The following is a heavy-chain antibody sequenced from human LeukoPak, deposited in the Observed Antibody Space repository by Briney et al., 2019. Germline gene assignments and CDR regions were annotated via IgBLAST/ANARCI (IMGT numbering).Heavy chain of an antibody. CDR1: GFPFSIYE. Sequence: GGSLRLSCAVSGFPFSIYEMTWVRQAPGKGLEWVSNIASSGTTIYYADSVKGRFSTSRDNAKSSLYLQMNSLRVEDTAVYYCALLAVASDFDYWGQGALVTVSS. V-gene: IGHV3-48*03. D-gene: IGHD6-19*01. CDR2: IASSGTTI. J-gene: IGHJ4*02. CDR3: ALLAVASDFDY.